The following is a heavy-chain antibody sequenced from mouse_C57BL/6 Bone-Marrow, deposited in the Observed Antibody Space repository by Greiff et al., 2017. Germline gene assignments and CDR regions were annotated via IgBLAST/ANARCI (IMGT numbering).Heavy chain of an antibody. CDR3: AREDGYYAMDY. CDR1: GYTFTSYW. V-gene: IGHV1-69*01. J-gene: IGHJ4*01. CDR2: IDPSDSYT. Sequence: VQLQQSGPELVKPGASVKLSCKASGYTFTSYWMHWVKQRPGQGLEWIGEIDPSDSYTNYNQKFKGKSTLTVDKSSSTAYMQLSILTSEDSAVYYCAREDGYYAMDYWGQGTSVTVSS. D-gene: IGHD2-3*01.